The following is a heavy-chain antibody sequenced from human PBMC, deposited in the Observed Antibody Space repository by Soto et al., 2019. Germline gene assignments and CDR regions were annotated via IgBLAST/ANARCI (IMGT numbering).Heavy chain of an antibody. D-gene: IGHD2-21*01. J-gene: IGHJ3*01. CDR3: ARGTVIPYANALD. CDR1: GFTFSSYA. Sequence: SLRLSCAASGFTFSSYAMHWVRQAPGKGLEWVAVISYDGSNKYYADSVKGRFTISRDNSKNTLYLQMNSLRAEDTAVYYCARGTVIPYANALDWGQGTMVTVSS. V-gene: IGHV3-30-3*01. CDR2: ISYDGSNK.